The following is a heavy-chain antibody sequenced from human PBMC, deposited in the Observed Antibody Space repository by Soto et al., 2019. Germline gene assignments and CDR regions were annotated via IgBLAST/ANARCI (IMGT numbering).Heavy chain of an antibody. J-gene: IGHJ4*02. D-gene: IGHD6-13*01. CDR1: GYTLTELS. CDR2: FDPEDGET. CDR3: ATARAAQQPGYSRSWPLDY. Sequence: AAVKVSCKVSGYTLTELSMHWVRQAPGKGLEWMGGFDPEDGETIYAQKFQGRVTMTEDTSTDTAYMELSSLRSEDTAVYYCATARAAQQPGYSRSWPLDYWGQGTLVTVSS. V-gene: IGHV1-24*01.